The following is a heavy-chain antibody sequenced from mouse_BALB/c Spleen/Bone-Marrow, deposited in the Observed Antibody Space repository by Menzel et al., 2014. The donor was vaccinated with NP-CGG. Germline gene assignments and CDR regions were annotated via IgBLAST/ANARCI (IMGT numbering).Heavy chain of an antibody. Sequence: EVKLMESGGDLVKPGGSLKLSCAASGFTFSSYGMSWVRQTPDKRLEWVATISSGGSYTNYPDSVKGRFTISRDNAKNTLYLQMSSLKSEDTAMYYCARPTTVVATGGSFDYWGQGTTLTVSS. V-gene: IGHV5-6*01. CDR3: ARPTTVVATGGSFDY. D-gene: IGHD1-1*01. J-gene: IGHJ2*01. CDR1: GFTFSSYG. CDR2: ISSGGSYT.